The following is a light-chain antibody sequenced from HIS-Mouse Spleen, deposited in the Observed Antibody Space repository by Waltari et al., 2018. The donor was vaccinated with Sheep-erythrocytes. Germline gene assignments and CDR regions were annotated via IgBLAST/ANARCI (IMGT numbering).Light chain of an antibody. CDR3: QQYNSYSPLT. V-gene: IGKV1-5*03. CDR1: QSISSG. J-gene: IGKJ4*01. Sequence: DIQMTHSPSTLSASVEDRVTITCRASQSISSGLAWYQQKTGKAPKLLIYKASSLESGVPSRFSGSGSGTEFTLTISSLQPDDFATYYCQQYNSYSPLTFGGGTKVEIK. CDR2: KAS.